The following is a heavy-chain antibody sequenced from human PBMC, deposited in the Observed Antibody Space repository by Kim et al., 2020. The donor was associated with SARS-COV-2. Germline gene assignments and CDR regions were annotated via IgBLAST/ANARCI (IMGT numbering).Heavy chain of an antibody. D-gene: IGHD1-26*01. V-gene: IGHV3-30*18. J-gene: IGHJ4*02. Sequence: GGSLRLSCAASGFIFNTYGMHWVRQAPGKGLEWVAVISYDGSHKYYEDSVKGRFTISRDNSKNTLYLQMNSLRIEDTAVYYCAKSFSGSYFGDDYWGQGTLVPVS. CDR2: ISYDGSHK. CDR3: AKSFSGSYFGDDY. CDR1: GFIFNTYG.